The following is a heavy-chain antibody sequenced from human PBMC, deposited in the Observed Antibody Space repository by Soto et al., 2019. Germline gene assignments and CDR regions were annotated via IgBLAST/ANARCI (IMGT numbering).Heavy chain of an antibody. CDR3: AIKGYCSGGSCDVSYWYFYL. V-gene: IGHV4-30-2*01. Sequence: QLQLQESGSGLVKPSQTLSLTFAVSGGSISSGGYSWSWIRQPPGKGLEWIGYIYHSGSTYYNPSLKSRVTKSVDRSKNQFSLKLSSVTAADTAVYYGAIKGYCSGGSCDVSYWYFYLWGRGTLVTVSS. D-gene: IGHD2-15*01. CDR1: GGSISSGGYS. CDR2: IYHSGST. J-gene: IGHJ2*01.